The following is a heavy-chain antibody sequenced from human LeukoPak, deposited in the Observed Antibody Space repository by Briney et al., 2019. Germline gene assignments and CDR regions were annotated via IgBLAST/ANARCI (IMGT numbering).Heavy chain of an antibody. Sequence: GGSLRLSCAASGFTFSSHAMSWVRQAPGKGLEWVSTLSGSGGNTYYADSVKGGVTISRDNSKNTLYLQMNSLRAEDTAVYHCAKGSYYYDSADYFDYWGQGTLVTVSS. CDR2: LSGSGGNT. CDR1: GFTFSSHA. CDR3: AKGSYYYDSADYFDY. V-gene: IGHV3-23*01. D-gene: IGHD3-22*01. J-gene: IGHJ4*02.